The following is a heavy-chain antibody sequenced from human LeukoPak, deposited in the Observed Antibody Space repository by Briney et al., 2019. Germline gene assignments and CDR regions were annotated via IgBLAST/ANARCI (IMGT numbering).Heavy chain of an antibody. CDR2: IWFDGSGT. CDR1: GFTFSNYG. CDR3: ARHASTHYFDS. Sequence: GGSLRLSCVASGFTFSNYGMHWVRQAPAKGLEWVAIIWFDGSGTYYADSVKGRVTSSRDNSKNTLYMQMNSLRAEDTAMYYCARHASTHYFDSWGQGTLVTVSS. J-gene: IGHJ4*02. V-gene: IGHV3-33*01. D-gene: IGHD2/OR15-2a*01.